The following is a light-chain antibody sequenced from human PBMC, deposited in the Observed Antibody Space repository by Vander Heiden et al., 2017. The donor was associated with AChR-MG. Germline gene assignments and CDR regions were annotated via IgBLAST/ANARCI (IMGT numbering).Light chain of an antibody. Sequence: QPALTQPASVSGSPGQSITIPCTGTSSDVGGYNYVSWNQQHPGKAPKLMIYDVNKRPSGVSNRFSGSKSGNTASLTISGLQAEDEADYYCSSYTSSNTYVFGTGTKVIVL. J-gene: IGLJ1*01. CDR1: SSDVGGYNY. CDR2: DVN. V-gene: IGLV2-14*01. CDR3: SSYTSSNTYV.